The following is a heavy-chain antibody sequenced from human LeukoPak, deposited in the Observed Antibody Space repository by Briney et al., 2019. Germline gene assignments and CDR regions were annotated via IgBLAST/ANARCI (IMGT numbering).Heavy chain of an antibody. CDR1: GFTLSAYG. CDR3: ARDGMTYGRHFDY. D-gene: IGHD3-10*01. Sequence: GGSLRLSCAASGFTLSAYGVNWVRLAPGKGLEWVSYISGSGRTIYYADSVKGRFTISRDNAKSTVYLQMNSLRTDDTAVYYCARDGMTYGRHFDYWGQGILVTVSS. J-gene: IGHJ4*02. V-gene: IGHV3-48*04. CDR2: ISGSGRTI.